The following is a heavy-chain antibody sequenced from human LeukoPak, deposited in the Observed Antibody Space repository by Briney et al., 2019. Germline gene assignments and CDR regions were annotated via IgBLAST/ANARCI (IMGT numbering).Heavy chain of an antibody. Sequence: PGGSLRLSCAASGFTFTSYSMNRVRQAPGKGLEWVSTISGGGGSTYYADSVKGRFTISKDNSKNTVYLQMSSLRVDDTAVYYCAKAASSSWPSYYYGMDVWGQGTTVTVSS. V-gene: IGHV3-23*01. CDR1: GFTFTSYS. J-gene: IGHJ6*02. CDR2: ISGGGGST. CDR3: AKAASSSWPSYYYGMDV. D-gene: IGHD6-13*01.